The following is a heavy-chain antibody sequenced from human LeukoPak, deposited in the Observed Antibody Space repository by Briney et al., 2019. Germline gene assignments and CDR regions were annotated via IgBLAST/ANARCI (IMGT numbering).Heavy chain of an antibody. V-gene: IGHV1-69*13. CDR2: IIPIFGTA. J-gene: IGHJ4*02. D-gene: IGHD3-10*01. CDR3: ATVSSGMVERDY. Sequence: ASVKVSCKASGGTFISYAISRVRQAPGQGLEWMGGIIPIFGTANYAQKFQGRVTITADESTSTAYMELSSLRSEDTAVYYCATVSSGMVERDYWGQGTLVTVSS. CDR1: GGTFISYA.